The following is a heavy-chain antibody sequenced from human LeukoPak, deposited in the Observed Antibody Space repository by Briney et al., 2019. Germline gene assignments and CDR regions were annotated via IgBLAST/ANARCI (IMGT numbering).Heavy chain of an antibody. CDR2: ISSSGSTI. CDR3: ARGQYYYDSSGYYYLGVWYFDI. V-gene: IGHV3-48*03. Sequence: GGSLRLSCAASGFTFSSYEMNWVRQAPGKGLEWVSYISSSGSTIYYADSVKGRFTISRDNAKNSLYLQMNSLRAEDTAVYYCARGQYYYDSSGYYYLGVWYFDIWGRGTLVTVSS. CDR1: GFTFSSYE. D-gene: IGHD3-22*01. J-gene: IGHJ2*01.